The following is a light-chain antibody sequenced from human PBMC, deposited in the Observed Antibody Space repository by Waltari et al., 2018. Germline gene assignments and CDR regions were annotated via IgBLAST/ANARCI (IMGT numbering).Light chain of an antibody. J-gene: IGKJ3*01. Sequence: EIVLTQSPATLSLSRGERATLSCRARQSISSFLAWYQQKPGQAPRLLIYDASNRATGIPARFGGSGSETDFTLTISSLEPEDFAVYYCEHRSNWPPEFTFGPGTKVYIK. CDR2: DAS. V-gene: IGKV3-11*01. CDR3: EHRSNWPPEFT. CDR1: QSISSF.